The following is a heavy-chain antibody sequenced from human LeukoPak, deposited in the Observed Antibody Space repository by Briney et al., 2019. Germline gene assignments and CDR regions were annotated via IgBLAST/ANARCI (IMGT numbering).Heavy chain of an antibody. CDR1: GGSISSYY. CDR3: ARAPIAAASTAYYYYGMDV. D-gene: IGHD6-13*01. J-gene: IGHJ6*02. Sequence: SETLSLTCTVSGGSISSYYWSWIRQPPGKGLEWIGYIYYSGSTNYNPSLKSRVTISVDTSKNQFSLKLSSVTAADTAVYYCARAPIAAASTAYYYYGMDVWGQGTTVTVSS. V-gene: IGHV4-59*01. CDR2: IYYSGST.